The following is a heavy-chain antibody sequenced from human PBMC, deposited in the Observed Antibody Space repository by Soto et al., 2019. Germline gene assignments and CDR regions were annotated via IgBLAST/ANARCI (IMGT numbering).Heavy chain of an antibody. Sequence: ASVKVSCKASGYTFTGYYMHWVRQAPGQGLEWMGWINPNSGGTNYAQKFQGRVTMTRDTSISTAYMELSRLRSDDTAVYYCARVGRVTTREYYYYYGMDVWGQGTTVTVSS. CDR2: INPNSGGT. V-gene: IGHV1-2*02. D-gene: IGHD5-12*01. CDR3: ARVGRVTTREYYYYYGMDV. J-gene: IGHJ6*02. CDR1: GYTFTGYY.